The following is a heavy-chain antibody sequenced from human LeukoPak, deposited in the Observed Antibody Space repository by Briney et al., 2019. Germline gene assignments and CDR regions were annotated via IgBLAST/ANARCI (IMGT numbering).Heavy chain of an antibody. Sequence: PSETLSLTCTVSGGSISSGSYYWSWIRQPPGKGLEWIGYIYYSGSTNYNPSLKSRVTISVDTSKNQFSLKLSSVTAADTAVYYCARVGGGSPWRGVYYMDVWGKGTTVTVSS. J-gene: IGHJ6*03. CDR3: ARVGGGSPWRGVYYMDV. CDR2: IYYSGST. D-gene: IGHD2-15*01. V-gene: IGHV4-61*01. CDR1: GGSISSGSYY.